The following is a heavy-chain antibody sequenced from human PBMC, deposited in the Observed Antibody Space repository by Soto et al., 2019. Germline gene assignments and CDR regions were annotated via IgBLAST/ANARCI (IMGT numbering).Heavy chain of an antibody. Sequence: GGSLRLSCAASGFTFDDYGMSWVRQAPGKGLEWVSGINWNGGTTDSAAPVKGRFTISRDDSKNTLYLQMNSLKTEDTAVYYCFTNGEPGYWGQGTLVTVSS. CDR2: INWNGGTT. D-gene: IGHD3-10*01. CDR3: FTNGEPGY. J-gene: IGHJ4*02. CDR1: GFTFDDYG. V-gene: IGHV3-15*01.